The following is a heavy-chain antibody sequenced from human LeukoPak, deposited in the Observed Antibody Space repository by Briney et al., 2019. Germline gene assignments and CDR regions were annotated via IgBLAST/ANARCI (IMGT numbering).Heavy chain of an antibody. V-gene: IGHV4-39*01. Sequence: SETLSLTCTVSGGSISSSSYYWVWIRQPPGKGLEWIGSIYYSGSTYYNPSVKSRVTIFVDTSKNQFSLKLSSVTAADTAVYYCASHPEFLLDFEYWGQGTLVTVSS. CDR1: GGSISSSSYY. D-gene: IGHD1-14*01. CDR3: ASHPEFLLDFEY. CDR2: IYYSGST. J-gene: IGHJ4*02.